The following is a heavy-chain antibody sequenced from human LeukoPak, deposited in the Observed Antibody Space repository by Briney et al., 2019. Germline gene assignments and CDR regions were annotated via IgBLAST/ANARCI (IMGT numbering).Heavy chain of an antibody. D-gene: IGHD3-10*01. J-gene: IGHJ4*02. CDR1: GFTFSSSA. Sequence: GGSLRLSCAASGFTFSSSAMNWVHQAPGKGLEWVAVVSYDGNIKYYADSVKGRFTISRDNSKNTLYLQMNSLRTEDTAVYFCARDYMVRDWGQGTLVTVSS. CDR3: ARDYMVRD. CDR2: VSYDGNIK. V-gene: IGHV3-30*04.